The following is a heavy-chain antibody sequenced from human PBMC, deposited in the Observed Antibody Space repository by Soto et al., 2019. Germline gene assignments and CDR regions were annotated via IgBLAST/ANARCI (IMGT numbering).Heavy chain of an antibody. CDR1: GFTFSSYA. Sequence: GGSLRLSCAASGFTFSSYAMSWVRQAPGKGLEWVSAISGSGGSTYYADSVKGRFTISRDNSKNTLYLQMNSLRAEDTAVYYCAKDHSSSWYDKYFQHWGQGTLVTSPQ. J-gene: IGHJ1*01. CDR2: ISGSGGST. V-gene: IGHV3-23*01. D-gene: IGHD6-13*01. CDR3: AKDHSSSWYDKYFQH.